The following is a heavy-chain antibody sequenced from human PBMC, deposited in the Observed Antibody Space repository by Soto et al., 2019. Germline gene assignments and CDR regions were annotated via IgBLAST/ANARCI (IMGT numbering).Heavy chain of an antibody. CDR2: IDPRDSSV. D-gene: IGHD2-2*01. CDR3: ARLFCSTTTCDSWFDP. CDR1: GYTFTTFW. Sequence: GESLKISCTGFGYTFTTFWISWVRQMPGKGLEWMGRIDPRDSSVNYSRSFQGHVTISVDKSISTAYLQWGSLKASDSAMYYCARLFCSTTTCDSWFDPWGQGTLVTVS. V-gene: IGHV5-10-1*01. J-gene: IGHJ5*02.